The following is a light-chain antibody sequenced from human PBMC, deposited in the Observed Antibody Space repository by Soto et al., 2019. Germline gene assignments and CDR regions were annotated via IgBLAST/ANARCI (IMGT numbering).Light chain of an antibody. V-gene: IGLV1-40*01. CDR2: GNS. Sequence: QTVVTQPPSVSGAPGQRVTISCTGSSSNIGAGYDVHWYQQLPGTAPKLLIYGNSNRPSGVPDRFSGSKSGTSASLAITGLQAEDEADYYCQSYDSSLSGWGVFGGGTKATVL. CDR1: SSNIGAGYD. CDR3: QSYDSSLSGWGV. J-gene: IGLJ2*01.